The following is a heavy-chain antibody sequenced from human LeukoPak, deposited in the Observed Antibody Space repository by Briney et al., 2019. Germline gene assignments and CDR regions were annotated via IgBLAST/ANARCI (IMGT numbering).Heavy chain of an antibody. CDR2: INPNSGGT. CDR1: GYTFTGYY. J-gene: IGHJ4*02. CDR3: ARGPYYDILTGYYFPLDY. Sequence: ASVKVSCKASGYTFTGYYMHWVRQAPGQGLEWMGWINPNSGGTDYAQKFQGRVTMTRDTSISTAYMELSRLRSDDTAVYYCARGPYYDILTGYYFPLDYWGQGTLVTVSS. V-gene: IGHV1-2*02. D-gene: IGHD3-9*01.